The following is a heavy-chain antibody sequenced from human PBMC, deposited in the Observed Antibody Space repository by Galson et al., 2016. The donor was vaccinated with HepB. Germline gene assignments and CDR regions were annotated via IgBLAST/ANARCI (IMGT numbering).Heavy chain of an antibody. CDR1: GFTFSRSG. D-gene: IGHD1-14*01. CDR3: ARETGRSAFDP. J-gene: IGHJ3*01. Sequence: SLRLSCAGSGFTFSRSGLNWVRQAPGKGLHWVSYISSSVSTIYYADSVKGRFTISRDNAKNSVYLDMPSLRDDDTAVYYCARETGRSAFDPWGQGTMVTVSS. V-gene: IGHV3-48*02. CDR2: ISSSVSTI.